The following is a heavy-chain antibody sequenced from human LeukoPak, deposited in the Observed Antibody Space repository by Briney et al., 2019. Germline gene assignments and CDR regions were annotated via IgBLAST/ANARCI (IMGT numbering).Heavy chain of an antibody. V-gene: IGHV3-21*01. Sequence: GGSLRLSCAASGFTFSRNAMNWVRQAPGKGLEWVSFISSSSNYTSYADSVKGRFTISRDNAKNSLYLQMNSLRAEDTAVYYCASPLDSSNTSFDYGGQGTLVPVSA. CDR3: ASPLDSSNTSFDY. CDR2: ISSSSNYT. CDR1: GFTFSRNA. D-gene: IGHD6-13*01. J-gene: IGHJ4*02.